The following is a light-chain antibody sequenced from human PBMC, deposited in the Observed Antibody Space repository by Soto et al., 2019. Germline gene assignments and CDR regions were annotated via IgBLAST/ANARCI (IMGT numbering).Light chain of an antibody. J-gene: IGKJ1*01. CDR3: QHYNSYSEA. CDR2: AAS. V-gene: IGKV1-39*01. CDR1: QTISSY. Sequence: DIQMTQSPSSLSAYVGDRATITCRTSQTISSYLNWYQQKSGKAPNXLIYAASSLQSGVPSRFSGSGSGTDFTLTISSLQPDDVATYYCQHYNSYSEAFGQGTKVDIK.